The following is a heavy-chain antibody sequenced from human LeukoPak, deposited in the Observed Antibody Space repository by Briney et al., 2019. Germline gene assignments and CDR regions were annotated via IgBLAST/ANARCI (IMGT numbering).Heavy chain of an antibody. CDR3: ARLGIAVAGSDYYYYYGMDV. J-gene: IGHJ6*02. V-gene: IGHV4-39*01. CDR1: GFTFSSYW. D-gene: IGHD6-19*01. CDR2: IYYSGST. Sequence: GSLRLSCAASGFTFSSYWMSWVRQPPGKGLEWIGSIYYSGSTYYNPSLKSRVTISVDTSKNQFSLKLSSVTAADTAVYYCARLGIAVAGSDYYYYYGMDVWGQGTTVTVSS.